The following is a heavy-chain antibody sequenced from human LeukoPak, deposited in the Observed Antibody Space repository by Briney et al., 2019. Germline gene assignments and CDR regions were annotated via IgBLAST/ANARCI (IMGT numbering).Heavy chain of an antibody. CDR3: ARVCIAAADSNWFDP. V-gene: IGHV1-2*02. D-gene: IGHD6-13*01. CDR1: GYTFTGYY. J-gene: IGHJ5*02. Sequence: ASVTVSCTASGYTFTGYYMHWVRQAPGPGLEWMGWINPNSGGTNYAQKLQGRVTMTRNTTISTAYMQLSRLRSDDTAVYYCARVCIAAADSNWFDPWGQGTLVTVSS. CDR2: INPNSGGT.